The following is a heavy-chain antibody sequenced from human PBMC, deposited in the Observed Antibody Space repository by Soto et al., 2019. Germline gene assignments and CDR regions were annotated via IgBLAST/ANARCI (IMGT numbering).Heavy chain of an antibody. CDR3: ATPYSSPGDAFDI. V-gene: IGHV1-24*01. D-gene: IGHD6-13*01. CDR1: GYTLTELS. CDR2: FDPEDGET. J-gene: IGHJ3*02. Sequence: ASVKVSCKVSGYTLTELSMHWVRQAPGKGLEWMGGFDPEDGETIYAQKFQGRVTMTEDTSNDTAYMELSSLRSEDTAVYYCATPYSSPGDAFDIWGQGTMVTVSS.